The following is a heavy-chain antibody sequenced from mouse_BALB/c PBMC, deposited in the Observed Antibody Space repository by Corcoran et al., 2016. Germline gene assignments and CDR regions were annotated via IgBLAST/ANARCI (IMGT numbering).Heavy chain of an antibody. CDR1: GLNIIDTN. CDR3: ARWEGYCDV. V-gene: IGHV14-3*02. J-gene: IGHJ1*01. D-gene: IGHD4-1*01. CDR2: IDPANGNT. Sequence: EDQLQKSGPALVKPGASVKLSCTASGLNIIDTNMHWVKQRPEHGLEWIGRIDPANGNTKYDPKFQGKATITADTSSNTAYLQLSSLTSEDTAVYYCARWEGYCDVWGAGTTVNVSS.